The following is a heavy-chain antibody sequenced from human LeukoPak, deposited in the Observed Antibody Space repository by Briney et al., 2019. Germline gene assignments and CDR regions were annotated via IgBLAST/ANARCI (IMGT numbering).Heavy chain of an antibody. CDR3: ARDGPGGYYDSSGYSHNYFDY. Sequence: GGSLRLSCAASGFTFSSYSMNWVHQAPEKGLEWVSYISSSSSTIYYADSVKGRFTISRDNAKNSLYLRMNSLRAEDTAVYYCARDGPGGYYDSSGYSHNYFDYWGQGTLVTVSS. D-gene: IGHD3-22*01. CDR1: GFTFSSYS. V-gene: IGHV3-48*04. CDR2: ISSSSSTI. J-gene: IGHJ4*02.